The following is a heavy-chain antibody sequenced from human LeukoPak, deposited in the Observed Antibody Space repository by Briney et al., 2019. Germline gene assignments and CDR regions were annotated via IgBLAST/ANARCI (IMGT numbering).Heavy chain of an antibody. CDR1: GGSISTYY. CDR2: IYHSGST. J-gene: IGHJ1*01. D-gene: IGHD6-6*01. V-gene: IGHV4-59*01. CDR3: ARRGAARLHFQN. Sequence: LETLSLTCTVSGGSISTYYWNWIRQPPGKGLEWIGYIYHSGSTNYNPSLQSRVTISVDTSKNQFSLNLNSVTAADTAVYYCARRGAARLHFQNWGQGTLVTVSS.